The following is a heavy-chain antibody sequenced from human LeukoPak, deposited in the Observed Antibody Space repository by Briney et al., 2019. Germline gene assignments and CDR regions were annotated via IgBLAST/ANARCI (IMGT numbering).Heavy chain of an antibody. CDR3: ARAYYHGSGSYYFFDY. D-gene: IGHD3-10*01. CDR2: IIPFFGTT. J-gene: IGHJ4*02. V-gene: IGHV1-69*06. Sequence: ASVKVSFKTSGSTFSNYAFGWVRQAPGQGLEWMGSIIPFFGTTDYAQKLQGRVTITADKSTNTAYMELSSLRSEDTAVYYCARAYYHGSGSYYFFDYWGQGTLVTVSS. CDR1: GSTFSNYA.